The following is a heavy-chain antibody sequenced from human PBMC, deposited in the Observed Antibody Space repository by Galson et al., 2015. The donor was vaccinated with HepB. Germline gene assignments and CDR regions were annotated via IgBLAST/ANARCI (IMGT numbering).Heavy chain of an antibody. CDR3: ARSNSGSCLGRRH. CDR1: GYSFNTYW. Sequence: QSGAEVKKPGESLKISCKGSGYSFNTYWIGWVRQMPGKGLEWMGLIYVGDSDTRYSPSFRGQVTISADKSISTAYLQWSSLKASDTAIYYCARSNSGSCLGRRHWGQGTLVTVSS. V-gene: IGHV5-51*01. D-gene: IGHD1-26*01. CDR2: IYVGDSDT. J-gene: IGHJ4*02.